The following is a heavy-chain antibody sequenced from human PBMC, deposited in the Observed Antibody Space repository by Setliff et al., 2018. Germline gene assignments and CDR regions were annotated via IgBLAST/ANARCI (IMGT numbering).Heavy chain of an antibody. CDR2: IYYSGTT. J-gene: IGHJ2*01. CDR1: SGSISTSNYF. CDR3: ARTFTGRYFDL. Sequence: SETVSLTCIVSSGSISTSNYFWGWVRQPPGRGLEWIGRIYYSGTTYYNPSLESRVTMSVDTSKNQFSLNLSSVSAADTAVYYCARTFTGRYFDLWGRGTLVTVSS. V-gene: IGHV4-39*07.